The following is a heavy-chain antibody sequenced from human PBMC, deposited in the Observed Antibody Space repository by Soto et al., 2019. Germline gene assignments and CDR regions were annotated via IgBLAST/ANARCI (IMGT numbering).Heavy chain of an antibody. CDR1: GFTFSSYS. J-gene: IGHJ3*02. Sequence: GGSLRLSCAASGFTFSSYSMNWVRQAPGKGLEWVSSISSSSSYIYYADSVKGRFTISRDNAKNSLYLQMNSLRAEDTAVYYCARVSGYCSSTSCYVFAFDIWGQGTMVTVSS. V-gene: IGHV3-21*01. D-gene: IGHD2-2*01. CDR3: ARVSGYCSSTSCYVFAFDI. CDR2: ISSSSSYI.